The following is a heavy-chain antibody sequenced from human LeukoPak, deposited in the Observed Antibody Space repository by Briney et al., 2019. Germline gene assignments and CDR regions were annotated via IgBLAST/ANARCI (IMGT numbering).Heavy chain of an antibody. CDR3: AKEQYYYDSSGYYDNWFDP. CDR1: GLTSSSYG. J-gene: IGHJ5*02. CDR2: ISYDGSNK. Sequence: GGSLRLSCAASGLTSSSYGMHWVRQAPGKGLEWVAVISYDGSNKYYADSVKGRFTISRDNSKNTLYLQMNSLRAEDTAVYYCAKEQYYYDSSGYYDNWFDPWGQGTLVTVSS. D-gene: IGHD3-22*01. V-gene: IGHV3-30*18.